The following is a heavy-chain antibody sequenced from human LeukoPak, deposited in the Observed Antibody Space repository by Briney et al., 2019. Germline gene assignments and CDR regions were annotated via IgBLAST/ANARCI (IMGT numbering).Heavy chain of an antibody. CDR1: GGSISSYY. J-gene: IGHJ4*02. CDR2: IYTSGST. Sequence: SETLSLTCTVSGGSISSYYWSWIRQPPGKGLEWIGYIYTSGSTNYNPSLKSRVTISVDTSKNQFSLKLSSVTAADTAVYYCATHPGYYLTVDYWGQGTLVTVSS. CDR3: ATHPGYYLTVDY. D-gene: IGHD3-22*01. V-gene: IGHV4-4*09.